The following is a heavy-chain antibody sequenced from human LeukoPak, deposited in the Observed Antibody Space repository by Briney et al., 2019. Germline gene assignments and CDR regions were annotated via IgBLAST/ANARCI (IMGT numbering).Heavy chain of an antibody. J-gene: IGHJ6*02. Sequence: ASVKVSCKASGYTFTGYYMHWVRQAPGQGLEWMGRINPNSGGTNYAQKFQGRVTMTRDTSISTAYMELSRLRSDDTAVYYCARDQWLVRSSVYGMDVWGQGTTVTVSS. D-gene: IGHD6-19*01. CDR3: ARDQWLVRSSVYGMDV. CDR1: GYTFTGYY. V-gene: IGHV1-2*06. CDR2: INPNSGGT.